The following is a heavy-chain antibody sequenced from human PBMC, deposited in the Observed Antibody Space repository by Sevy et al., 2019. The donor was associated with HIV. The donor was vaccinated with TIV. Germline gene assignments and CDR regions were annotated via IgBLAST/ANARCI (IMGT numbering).Heavy chain of an antibody. D-gene: IGHD3-22*01. CDR3: AKGGGGHYDPDEIAYYFYYYNMDV. Sequence: GGSLRLSCAVSGFSFDRYGMTWVRQAPGKGLEWVSAISGSGTRTYYADSVKGRFIISRDNSKNTLDLQMNSLRAEDTDIYYCAKGGGGHYDPDEIAYYFYYYNMDVWGKGTTVTVSS. CDR2: ISGSGTRT. V-gene: IGHV3-23*01. J-gene: IGHJ6*03. CDR1: GFSFDRYG.